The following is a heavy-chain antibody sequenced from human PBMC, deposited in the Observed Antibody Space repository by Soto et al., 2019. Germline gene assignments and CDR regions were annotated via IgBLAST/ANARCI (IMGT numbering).Heavy chain of an antibody. CDR1: GDSFSVYA. CDR3: ARDLGGCSAGSCRYNWIDS. Sequence: SVKGSWKGVGDSFSVYAGGRRRQAPGQGLEWMGGIIPIYGTTNYAQKFQDRVTITADTSTRTADMELSSLRSEDTAVYYCARDLGGCSAGSCRYNWIDSWGQGTPVTVSA. V-gene: IGHV1-69*06. J-gene: IGHJ5*01. CDR2: IIPIYGTT. D-gene: IGHD2-15*01.